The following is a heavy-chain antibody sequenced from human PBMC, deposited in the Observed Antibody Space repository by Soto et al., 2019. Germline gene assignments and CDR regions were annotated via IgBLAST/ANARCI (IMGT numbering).Heavy chain of an antibody. Sequence: EVQLVESGGGLVQPGGSLRLSCAASGLTLSDQYMDWVRQAPGKGLEWVGRTRDKPNSYTTEYAASVKGRFTISRDDSKHSLYLQMNCLKTVDTAVYFCDMQVTGSGHIDYWGQGPLVAVSS. CDR1: GLTLSDQY. CDR2: TRDKPNSYTT. D-gene: IGHD3-9*01. V-gene: IGHV3-72*01. J-gene: IGHJ4*02. CDR3: DMQVTGSGHIDY.